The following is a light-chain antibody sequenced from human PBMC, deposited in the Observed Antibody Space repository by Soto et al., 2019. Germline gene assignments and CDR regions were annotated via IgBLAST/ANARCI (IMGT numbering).Light chain of an antibody. V-gene: IGKV3-20*01. J-gene: IGKJ1*01. CDR1: PSVRGSY. CDR3: QQYGASRS. CDR2: EAS. Sequence: IELTQSPGTLSLSPGERATLSCGASPSVRGSYIAWYQQRPGQAPRLLIFEASTRAPGIPDRFSGSETETDFTLTISRLEPEDFAVYYCQQYGASRSFGQGTKVDI.